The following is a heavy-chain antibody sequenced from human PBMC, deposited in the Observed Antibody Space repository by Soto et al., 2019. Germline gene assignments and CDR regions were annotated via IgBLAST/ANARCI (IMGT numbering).Heavy chain of an antibody. CDR2: ITWNSGNI. CDR1: GFTFDDFA. Sequence: EAQLVESGGGLIQPGGSLRLSCAVSGFTFDDFAMHWVRQAPGKGLEWVSSITWNSGNIDYADSVRGRFTISRDNARDSLYLQMNTPTPEDTALYYCAKDLLKGSRSSTYYHFYGLDVWGQGTTVTVSS. D-gene: IGHD6-6*01. CDR3: AKDLLKGSRSSTYYHFYGLDV. J-gene: IGHJ6*02. V-gene: IGHV3-9*01.